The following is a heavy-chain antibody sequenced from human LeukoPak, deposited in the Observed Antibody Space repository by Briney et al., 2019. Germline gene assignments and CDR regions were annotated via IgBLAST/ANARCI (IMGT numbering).Heavy chain of an antibody. Sequence: APVKVSCKASGYTFTSYGISWVRQAPGQGLEWMGKINPSGGSTSYAQKFQGRVTMTRDTSTSTVYMELSSLRSEDTAVYYCARTIVDGGTNFWGQGTLVTVSS. J-gene: IGHJ4*02. D-gene: IGHD2-15*01. V-gene: IGHV1-46*01. CDR2: INPSGGST. CDR3: ARTIVDGGTNF. CDR1: GYTFTSYG.